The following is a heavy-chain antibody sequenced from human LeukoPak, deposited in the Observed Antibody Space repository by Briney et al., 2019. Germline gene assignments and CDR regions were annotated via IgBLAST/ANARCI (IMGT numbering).Heavy chain of an antibody. J-gene: IGHJ6*03. V-gene: IGHV4-4*07. CDR2: IYTSGST. CDR3: ARVNYYDSSGYGYMDV. CDR1: GGSISSYY. D-gene: IGHD3-22*01. Sequence: PAETLSLTCTVSGGSISSYYWSWLRQPAGKGLEWIGRIYTSGSTNYNPSLKSRVTMSVDTSKNQLSLKLSSVTAADTAVYYCARVNYYDSSGYGYMDVWGKGTTVTVSS.